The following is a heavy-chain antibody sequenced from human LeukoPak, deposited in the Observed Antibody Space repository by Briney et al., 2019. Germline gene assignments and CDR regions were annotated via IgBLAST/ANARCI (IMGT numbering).Heavy chain of an antibody. Sequence: GGSLRLSCAAFGLTFSSYGMHWVRQAPGKGLEWVTFIQYDGSDKYYADSVKGRFTISRDNSKNTLYVQMNSLRAEDTAVYYCATWNWNDYFDYWGQGTLVTVSS. V-gene: IGHV3-30*02. CDR3: ATWNWNDYFDY. CDR1: GLTFSSYG. D-gene: IGHD1-1*01. CDR2: IQYDGSDK. J-gene: IGHJ4*02.